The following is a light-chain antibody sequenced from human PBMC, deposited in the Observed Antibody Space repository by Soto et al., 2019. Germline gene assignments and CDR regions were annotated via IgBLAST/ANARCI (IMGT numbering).Light chain of an antibody. Sequence: DIVMTQTPLFLPVTPGEPASISCRSTQSLLDTNDGNTYLDWYLQKPGQSTQLLIYTVSYRASGVPDRFSGSGSGTDFTLKISRVAAEDLGVYYCMQRTLSPYTFGQGTKVDIK. J-gene: IGKJ2*01. V-gene: IGKV2-40*01. CDR2: TVS. CDR1: QSLLDTNDGNTY. CDR3: MQRTLSPYT.